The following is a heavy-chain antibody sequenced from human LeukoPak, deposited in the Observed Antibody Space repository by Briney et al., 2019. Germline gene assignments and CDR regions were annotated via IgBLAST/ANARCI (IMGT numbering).Heavy chain of an antibody. J-gene: IGHJ4*02. CDR3: AKSRAHAYSHFDY. D-gene: IGHD3-16*01. CDR2: ISGSGGST. CDR1: GFTFSSYG. Sequence: GGSLRLSCAASGFTFSSYGMTWVRQARGKGLEWVSAISGSGGSTYYADSVKGRFTISRDNSKNTLYVQMNSLRAEDTAVYYCAKSRAHAYSHFDYWGQGTLVTVSS. V-gene: IGHV3-23*01.